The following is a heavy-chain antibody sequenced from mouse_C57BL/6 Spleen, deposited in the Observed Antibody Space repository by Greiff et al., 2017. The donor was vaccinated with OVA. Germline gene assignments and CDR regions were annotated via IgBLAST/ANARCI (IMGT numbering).Heavy chain of an antibody. CDR2: IYPGDGDT. CDR1: GYAFSSSW. CDR3: ARRSTTVVAPNAMDY. D-gene: IGHD1-1*01. J-gene: IGHJ4*01. V-gene: IGHV1-82*01. Sequence: QVQLKESGPELVKPGASVKISCKASGYAFSSSWMNWVKQRPGQGLEWIGRIYPGDGDTNYNGKFKGKATLTADKSSSTAYMQLSSLTSEDSAVYFCARRSTTVVAPNAMDYWGQGTSVTVSS.